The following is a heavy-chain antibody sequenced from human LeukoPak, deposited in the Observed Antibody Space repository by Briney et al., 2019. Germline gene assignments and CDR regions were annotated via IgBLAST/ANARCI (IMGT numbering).Heavy chain of an antibody. CDR2: ISYDGSNK. CDR3: AKASTYYDILTGWVSPYYFDY. Sequence: GGSLRLSCAASGFTFSSYAMHWVRQAPGKGLEWVAVISYDGSNKYYADSVKGRFTISRDNSKNTLYLQMNSLRPEDTAVYYCAKASTYYDILTGWVSPYYFDYWGQGTLVIVSS. V-gene: IGHV3-30*04. CDR1: GFTFSSYA. J-gene: IGHJ4*02. D-gene: IGHD3-9*01.